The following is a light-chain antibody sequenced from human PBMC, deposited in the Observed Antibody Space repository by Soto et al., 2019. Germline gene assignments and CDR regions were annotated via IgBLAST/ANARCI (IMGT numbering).Light chain of an antibody. V-gene: IGKV1-5*03. Sequence: IQMTQSPSTLSASVGDIVTITCRASQSISSWLAWYQQKPGKAPKLLIHKASTLKSGVPSRFSGSGSGTEFTLTISSLQPDDFATYYCQQYNSYSRTFGHGTKVDIK. CDR1: QSISSW. CDR2: KAS. CDR3: QQYNSYSRT. J-gene: IGKJ1*01.